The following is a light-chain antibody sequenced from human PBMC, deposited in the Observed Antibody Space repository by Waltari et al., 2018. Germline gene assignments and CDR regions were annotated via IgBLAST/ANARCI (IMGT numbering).Light chain of an antibody. J-gene: IGKJ4*01. CDR1: QDIDNY. Sequence: DIQITQSPSSLPASVGDRVTITCQASQDIDNYLNWYQQQQGKAPKLLIYGASNLAAGVQSRFSGSGSGTHYTLTITGLQPEDFATYYCQHYRDYLTFGSGTTVDIK. CDR2: GAS. V-gene: IGKV1-33*01. CDR3: QHYRDYLT.